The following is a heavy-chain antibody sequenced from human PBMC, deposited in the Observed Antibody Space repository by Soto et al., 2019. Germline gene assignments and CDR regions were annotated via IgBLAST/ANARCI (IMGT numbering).Heavy chain of an antibody. D-gene: IGHD3-16*01. CDR2: INPNSGAT. J-gene: IGHJ4*02. Sequence: ASVKVSCKASGYTFIGYYIHWVRQAPGHGLEWMGWINPNSGATNSAQNFQGRVTMTRDTSISTVYMELTRLRYDDTAVYFCARDLVSTIGDFDYWGQGTQVTVSS. V-gene: IGHV1-2*02. CDR3: ARDLVSTIGDFDY. CDR1: GYTFIGYY.